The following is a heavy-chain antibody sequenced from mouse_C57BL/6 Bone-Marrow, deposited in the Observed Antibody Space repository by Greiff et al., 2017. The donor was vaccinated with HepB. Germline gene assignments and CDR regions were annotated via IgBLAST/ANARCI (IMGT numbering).Heavy chain of an antibody. CDR1: GYTFTSYG. J-gene: IGHJ4*01. CDR2: IYPRSGNT. V-gene: IGHV1-81*01. CDR3: ARRCYYAMDY. Sequence: VKLMESGAELARPGASVKLSCKASGYTFTSYGISWVKQRTGQGLEWIGEIYPRSGNTYYNEKFKGKATLTAAKSSSTAYMELRSLTSEDSAVYFCARRCYYAMDYWGQGTSVTVSS.